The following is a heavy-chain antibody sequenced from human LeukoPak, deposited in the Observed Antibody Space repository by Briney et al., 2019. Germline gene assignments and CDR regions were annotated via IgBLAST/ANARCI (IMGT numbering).Heavy chain of an antibody. CDR3: APWNYYDSSGPLGY. V-gene: IGHV1-69*04. CDR1: GGTFSSYA. CDR2: IIPILGIA. Sequence: SVKVSCRASGGTFSSYAISWVRQAPGQGLEWMGRIIPILGIANYAQKFQGRVTITADKSTSTAYMELSSLRSEDTAVYYCAPWNYYDSSGPLGYWGQGTLVTVSS. D-gene: IGHD3-22*01. J-gene: IGHJ4*02.